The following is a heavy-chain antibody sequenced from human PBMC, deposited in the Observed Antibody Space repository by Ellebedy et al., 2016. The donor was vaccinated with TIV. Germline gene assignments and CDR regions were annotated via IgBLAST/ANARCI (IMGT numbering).Heavy chain of an antibody. V-gene: IGHV4-34*01. Sequence: SETLSLXXAVYGGSFSGYYWSWIRQPPGKGLEWIGEINHSGSTNYNPSLKSRVTISVDTSKNQFSLKLSSVTAADTAVYCCARGRKAYCSSTSCYTVGLDYWGQGTLVTVSS. CDR2: INHSGST. CDR3: ARGRKAYCSSTSCYTVGLDY. J-gene: IGHJ4*02. D-gene: IGHD2-2*02. CDR1: GGSFSGYY.